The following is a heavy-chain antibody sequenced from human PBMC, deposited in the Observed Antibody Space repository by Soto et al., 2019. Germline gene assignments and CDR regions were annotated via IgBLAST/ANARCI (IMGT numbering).Heavy chain of an antibody. CDR3: AGQLITMVRGANYGMDV. CDR1: GYSFTSYW. Sequence: PGESLKISCKGSGYSFTSYWISWVRQMPGKGLEWMGRIDPSDSYTNYSPSFQGHVTISADKSISTAYLQWSSLKASDTATYYCAGQLITMVRGANYGMDVWGQGTTVTVSS. J-gene: IGHJ6*02. V-gene: IGHV5-10-1*01. CDR2: IDPSDSYT. D-gene: IGHD3-10*01.